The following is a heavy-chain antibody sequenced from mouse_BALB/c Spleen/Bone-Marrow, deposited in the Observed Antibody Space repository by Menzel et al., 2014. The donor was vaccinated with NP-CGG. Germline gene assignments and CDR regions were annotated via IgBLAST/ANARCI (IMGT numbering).Heavy chain of an antibody. CDR1: GHTFTDYC. CDR3: ARPPYYYGSRPYWYFDV. D-gene: IGHD1-1*01. J-gene: IGHJ1*01. V-gene: IGHV1-84*02. CDR2: IYPGSGNT. Sequence: QVQLQQSGPELVKPGASVKISCKASGHTFTDYCINWVKQKPGQGLEWIGWIYPGSGNTQYNEKFKGKATLTVDTSSNTAYMQLSSLTSEGTAVYFCARPPYYYGSRPYWYFDVWSAGTTVTVSS.